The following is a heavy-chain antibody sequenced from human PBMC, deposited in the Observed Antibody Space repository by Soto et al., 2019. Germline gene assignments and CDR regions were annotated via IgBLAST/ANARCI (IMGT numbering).Heavy chain of an antibody. CDR3: ARVDCSSTSCDDAFDI. CDR2: IYYSGST. D-gene: IGHD2-2*01. J-gene: IGHJ3*02. V-gene: IGHV4-59*01. Sequence: SETLSLTCTVSGGSISSYYWSWIRQPPGKGLEWIGYIYYSGSTNYNPPLKSRVTISVDTSKNQFSLKLSSVTAADTAVYYCARVDCSSTSCDDAFDIWGQGTMVTVSS. CDR1: GGSISSYY.